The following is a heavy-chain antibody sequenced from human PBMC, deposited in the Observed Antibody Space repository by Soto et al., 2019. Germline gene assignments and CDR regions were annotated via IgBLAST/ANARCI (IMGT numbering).Heavy chain of an antibody. V-gene: IGHV2-26*01. Sequence: QVTLKESGPVLVQATEILTLTCNVSGFSLTNVQKGVAWIRQPPGKALEWLAHILSDVEQSYKSSLKKRLTISQDTSKRQVVLVMTNVEPVDTATYYCAHISGRFGASHFDFWGQGSSVIVSS. J-gene: IGHJ4*02. D-gene: IGHD3-10*01. CDR3: AHISGRFGASHFDF. CDR1: GFSLTNVQKG. CDR2: ILSDVEQ.